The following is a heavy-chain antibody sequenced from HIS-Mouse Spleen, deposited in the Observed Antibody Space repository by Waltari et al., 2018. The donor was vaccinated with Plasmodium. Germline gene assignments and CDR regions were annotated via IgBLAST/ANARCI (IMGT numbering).Heavy chain of an antibody. CDR1: GFSLSNSDMC. CDR2: IDWDDDK. D-gene: IGHD6-6*01. J-gene: IGHJ6*02. Sequence: QVTLRESGPALVKPTQPPTLTCTFSGFSLSNSDMCVTWLRQPPGTALEWLARIDWDDDKYYSTSLKTRLTISKDTSKNQVVLTMTSMDPVDTATYYCARTTYSSSSAKYYYYGMDVWGQGTTVTVSS. V-gene: IGHV2-70*15. CDR3: ARTTYSSSSAKYYYYGMDV.